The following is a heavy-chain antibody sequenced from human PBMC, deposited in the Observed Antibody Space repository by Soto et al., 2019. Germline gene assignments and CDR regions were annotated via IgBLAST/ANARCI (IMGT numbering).Heavy chain of an antibody. D-gene: IGHD4-17*01. CDR3: ARESYGDYFFDS. V-gene: IGHV3-30*01. CDR1: GFTFSTYS. Sequence: QVQLVESGGGVVQPGRSLRLSCAASGFTFSTYSIHWVRQAPGKGLEWVAIISKDGSRIYYADSVQGRFTISRDNSKSTLYLQMNSLRPEDTAVYYCARESYGDYFFDSWGQGTLVTVSS. CDR2: ISKDGSRI. J-gene: IGHJ4*02.